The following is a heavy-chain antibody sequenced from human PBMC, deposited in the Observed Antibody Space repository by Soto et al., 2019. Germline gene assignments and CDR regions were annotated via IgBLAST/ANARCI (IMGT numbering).Heavy chain of an antibody. CDR2: IIPILGIA. CDR1: GGTFSSYT. J-gene: IGHJ6*03. CDR3: ARDDRKVVPAAIDYYYYYYMDV. D-gene: IGHD2-2*01. Sequence: SVKVSCKASGGTFSSYTISWVRQAPGQGLEWMGRIIPILGIANYAQKFQGRVTITADKSTSTAYMELSSLRSEDTAVYYCARDDRKVVPAAIDYYYYYYMDVWGKGTTVTVSS. V-gene: IGHV1-69*04.